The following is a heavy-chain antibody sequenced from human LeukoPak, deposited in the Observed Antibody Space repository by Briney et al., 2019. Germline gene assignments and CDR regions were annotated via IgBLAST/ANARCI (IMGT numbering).Heavy chain of an antibody. D-gene: IGHD3-3*01. CDR2: IYYSGST. CDR1: GGSISSYY. J-gene: IGHJ3*02. Sequence: SETLSLTCTVSGGSISSYYWSWIRQPPGKGLEWIGYIYYSGSTNYNPSLKSRVTISVDTSKNQFSLKLSSVTAADTAVYYCARSLTITIFGVASPRGAFDIWGQGTMVTVSS. CDR3: ARSLTITIFGVASPRGAFDI. V-gene: IGHV4-59*01.